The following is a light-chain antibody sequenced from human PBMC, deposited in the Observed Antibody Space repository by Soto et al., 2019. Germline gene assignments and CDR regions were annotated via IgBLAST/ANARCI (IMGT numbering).Light chain of an antibody. CDR2: GAS. Sequence: EIVLTQSPGTLFLSPGERATLSCRASQSVSSSYLAWYQQKPGQTPRLLIYGASSRATGIPDRFSGSGSGTDFTLTISRLEPEDCAVYYCQQYDSSPWTVGQGTKVEIK. CDR1: QSVSSSY. V-gene: IGKV3-20*01. CDR3: QQYDSSPWT. J-gene: IGKJ1*01.